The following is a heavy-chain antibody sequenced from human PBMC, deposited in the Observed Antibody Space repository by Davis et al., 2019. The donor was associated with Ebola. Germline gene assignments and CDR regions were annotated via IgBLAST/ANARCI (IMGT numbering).Heavy chain of an antibody. V-gene: IGHV3-11*01. CDR1: AFTFSDYY. J-gene: IGHJ4*02. D-gene: IGHD1-26*01. CDR2: ISSSGSTI. Sequence: AGSLTLSCPASAFTFSDYYMSWIRPAPGKGLEWVSYISSSGSTIYYADSVKGRFTVSRDNSRNILYLQMNSLRAEDTAVYYCARDTWYSGDDNGGDWGQGTLVTVSS. CDR3: ARDTWYSGDDNGGD.